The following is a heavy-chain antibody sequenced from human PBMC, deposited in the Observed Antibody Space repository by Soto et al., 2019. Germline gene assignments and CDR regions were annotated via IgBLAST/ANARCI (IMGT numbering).Heavy chain of an antibody. D-gene: IGHD3-9*01. CDR3: ASGYFDHFFDF. J-gene: IGHJ4*02. Sequence: QVHLVQSGGDVKKPGASVIGSCKTSGYNLSTYTINWVRQAPGHGREWIGWISAKNGNTDYPRKFQGRVTVTMVTSTTTSYTEVRNIRSDDTAVYYCASGYFDHFFDFLGQGTHFTVAS. V-gene: IGHV1-18*04. CDR2: ISAKNGNT. CDR1: GYNLSTYT.